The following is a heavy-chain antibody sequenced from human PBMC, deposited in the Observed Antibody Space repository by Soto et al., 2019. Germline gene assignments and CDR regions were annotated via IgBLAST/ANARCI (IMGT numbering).Heavy chain of an antibody. J-gene: IGHJ6*02. CDR1: GFTFSSYA. Sequence: LRLSCAASGFTFSSYAMTWVRQAPGKGLEWVSAISGDGGSTYYADSVKGRFTIPRDKSKNTLYLQMHSLRAEDTAVYYCAKGVLPGAMDYGMDVWGQGTTVTVSS. V-gene: IGHV3-23*01. D-gene: IGHD2-2*01. CDR3: AKGVLPGAMDYGMDV. CDR2: ISGDGGST.